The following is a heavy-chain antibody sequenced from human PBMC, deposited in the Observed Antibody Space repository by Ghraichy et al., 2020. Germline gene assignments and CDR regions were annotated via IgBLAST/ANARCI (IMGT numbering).Heavy chain of an antibody. V-gene: IGHV1-18*04. CDR2: IGADTGNT. Sequence: ASVKVSCRASGYTFSFYDITWVRQAPGQGLEWLGWIGADTGNTKFAQKFQGRLSLTTDTSANTIYMELGSLTSDDTAVYYCARVFPDITGHFDDYTVTFSKWFDPWGQGTLVTVSS. CDR1: GYTFSFYD. D-gene: IGHD4-17*01. J-gene: IGHJ5*02. CDR3: ARVFPDITGHFDDYTVTFSKWFDP.